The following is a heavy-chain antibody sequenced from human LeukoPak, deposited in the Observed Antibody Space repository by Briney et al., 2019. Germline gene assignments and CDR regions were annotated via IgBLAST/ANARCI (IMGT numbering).Heavy chain of an antibody. D-gene: IGHD2-15*01. Sequence: ASVKVSCKASGYTFTSYDINWVRQATGQGLEWIGWMNPNSGNTGYAQKFQGRVTMTRYTSISTAYMELSSLRSEDTAVYYCARAPRGYCSGGSCPRAAFDIWGQGTMVTVSS. CDR3: ARAPRGYCSGGSCPRAAFDI. J-gene: IGHJ3*02. V-gene: IGHV1-8*01. CDR1: GYTFTSYD. CDR2: MNPNSGNT.